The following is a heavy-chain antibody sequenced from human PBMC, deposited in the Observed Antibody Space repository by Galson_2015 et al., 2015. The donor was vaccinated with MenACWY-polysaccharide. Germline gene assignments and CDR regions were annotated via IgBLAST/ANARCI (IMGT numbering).Heavy chain of an antibody. D-gene: IGHD3-16*01. CDR1: GYTFTDYF. CDR2: VYPRAGTT. CDR3: AREKGGTFYFDY. Sequence: SVKVSCKASGYTFTDYFVHWVRQAPGKGLEYMGVVYPRAGTTNPAQNFRGRVTMTSDTSTTTVYMDLFSLTSDDTAIYYCAREKGGTFYFDYWGQGTLVTVSS. V-gene: IGHV1-46*01. J-gene: IGHJ4*02.